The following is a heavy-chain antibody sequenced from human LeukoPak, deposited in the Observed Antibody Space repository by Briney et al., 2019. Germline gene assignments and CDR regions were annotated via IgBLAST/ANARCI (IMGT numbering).Heavy chain of an antibody. J-gene: IGHJ4*02. Sequence: ASVKVSCKASGYTFTCFYMHWVRQAPGQGLEWMGRINPKIGTAYNAQKFQGRVTMTRDTSISTVYMELSRLTSDDTAVYYCAREIWSGYYFDYWGQGALVIVSS. D-gene: IGHD3-3*01. V-gene: IGHV1-2*06. CDR3: AREIWSGYYFDY. CDR1: GYTFTCFY. CDR2: INPKIGTA.